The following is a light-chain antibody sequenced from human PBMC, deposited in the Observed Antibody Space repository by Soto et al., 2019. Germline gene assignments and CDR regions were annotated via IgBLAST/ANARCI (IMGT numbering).Light chain of an antibody. J-gene: IGLJ1*01. V-gene: IGLV1-44*01. Sequence: QSVLTQPPSASETPGQTVSISCSGSNSNIASNTVNWYQHLPGTAPKLLIYYNNQRPSGVPDRFSGSKSGTSDFLAISGLQSEDESDYYCAAWDDTLKRYVFGTGTKVTVL. CDR2: YNN. CDR1: NSNIASNT. CDR3: AAWDDTLKRYV.